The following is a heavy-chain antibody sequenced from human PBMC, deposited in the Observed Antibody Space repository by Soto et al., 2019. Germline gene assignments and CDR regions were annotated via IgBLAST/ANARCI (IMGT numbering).Heavy chain of an antibody. CDR3: ARHETLHGDYYY. J-gene: IGHJ4*02. V-gene: IGHV4-59*08. CDR1: GGSISSYY. Sequence: PSETLSLTCTVSGGSISSYYWSWIRQPPGEGLEWIGYIYYNVNTNYNPSLKSRVTISVDTSKNQFSLKLSSVTAADTAVYDCARHETLHGDYYYWGQGTLVTVSS. D-gene: IGHD4-17*01. CDR2: IYYNVNT.